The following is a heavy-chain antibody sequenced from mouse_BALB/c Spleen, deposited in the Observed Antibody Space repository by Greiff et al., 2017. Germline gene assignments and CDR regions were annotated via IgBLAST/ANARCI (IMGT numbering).Heavy chain of an antibody. Sequence: VKLVESGPGLVAPSQSLSITCTVSGFSLTSYGVHWVRQPPGKGLEWLGVIWAGGSTNYNSALMSRLSISKDNSKSQVFLKMNSLQTDDTAMYYCASFYYGNYGAYWGQGTLVTVSA. J-gene: IGHJ3*01. V-gene: IGHV2-9*02. CDR1: GFSLTSYG. CDR2: IWAGGST. CDR3: ASFYYGNYGAY. D-gene: IGHD2-1*01.